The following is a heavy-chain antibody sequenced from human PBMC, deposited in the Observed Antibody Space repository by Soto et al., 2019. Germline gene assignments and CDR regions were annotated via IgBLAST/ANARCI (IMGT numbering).Heavy chain of an antibody. CDR3: APRFYCCGGSCYRQWFDP. CDR2: ISGSGGST. D-gene: IGHD2-15*01. J-gene: IGHJ5*02. V-gene: IGHV3-23*01. CDR1: GFTFSSYA. Sequence: GGSLGLSCAASGFTFSSYAMSWVRQAPGKGLEWVSAISGSGGSTYYADSVKGRFTISRDNSKNTLYLQMNSLRAEDTAVYYCAPRFYCCGGSCYRQWFDPWGQGTLVTVSS.